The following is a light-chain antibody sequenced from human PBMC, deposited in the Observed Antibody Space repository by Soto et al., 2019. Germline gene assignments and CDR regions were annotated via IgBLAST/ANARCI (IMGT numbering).Light chain of an antibody. CDR1: QSISSW. CDR2: TAS. Sequence: DIQMTQSPSTLSASVGDRVTITCRASQSISSWLAWYQQKPGKAPNLLIYTASTFQSGVPSRFSGSGSGTDFTLTITSLQPEDFATYYCQQTYTSPFTFGPGTKVDIK. V-gene: IGKV1-39*01. J-gene: IGKJ3*01. CDR3: QQTYTSPFT.